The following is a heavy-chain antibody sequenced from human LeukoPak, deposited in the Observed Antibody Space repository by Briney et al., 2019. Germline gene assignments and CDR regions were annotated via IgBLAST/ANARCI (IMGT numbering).Heavy chain of an antibody. D-gene: IGHD4-17*01. CDR2: IYYSGST. CDR1: GGSISSGGYY. V-gene: IGHV4-31*03. Sequence: SETLSLTCTVSGGSISSGGYYWSWIRQHPGKGLEWIGYIYYSGSTYYNPSLKSRVTVSVDTSKNQFSLKLSSVTAADTAVYYCARDYGDYVGAFDIWGQGTMVTVSS. J-gene: IGHJ3*02. CDR3: ARDYGDYVGAFDI.